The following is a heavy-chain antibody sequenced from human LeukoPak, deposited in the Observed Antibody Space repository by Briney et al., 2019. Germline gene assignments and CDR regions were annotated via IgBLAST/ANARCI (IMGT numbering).Heavy chain of an antibody. CDR1: GFTFSDHA. D-gene: IGHD2-2*01. Sequence: GGSLRLSCAASGFTFSDHAMGWVRQAPGKGLEWVSSISNSGDNTYYPDSLRGRFTISRDNSKNTLWLQMDSLRAEDTALYYCVREAGYCSSIRCSYTNWFDPWGQGTLVTVSS. CDR3: VREAGYCSSIRCSYTNWFDP. CDR2: ISNSGDNT. J-gene: IGHJ5*02. V-gene: IGHV3-23*01.